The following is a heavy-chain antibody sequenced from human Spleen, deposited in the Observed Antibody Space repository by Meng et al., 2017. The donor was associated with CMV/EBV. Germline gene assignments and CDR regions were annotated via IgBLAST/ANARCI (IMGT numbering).Heavy chain of an antibody. Sequence: GESLKISCAASGFTFRSHALSWVRQAPGKGLVWVSRINSDGSSTSYADSVKGRFTISRDNAKNTLYLQMNSLRAEDTAVYYCARDYFGRYYWGQGTLVTVSS. V-gene: IGHV3-74*01. J-gene: IGHJ4*02. CDR2: INSDGSST. D-gene: IGHD3-10*01. CDR3: ARDYFGRYY. CDR1: GFTFRSHA.